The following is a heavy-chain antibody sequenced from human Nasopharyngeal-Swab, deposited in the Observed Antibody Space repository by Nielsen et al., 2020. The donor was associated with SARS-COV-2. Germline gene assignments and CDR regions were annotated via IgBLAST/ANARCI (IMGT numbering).Heavy chain of an antibody. Sequence: GGSLRLSCAASGFTFSSYSMNWVRQAPGKGLEWVSYISSSSSTIYYADSVKGRFTISRDNAKNSLYLQMNSLRDEDTAVYYCARELGRVVPAALGFRYYYYYYMDVWGKGTTVTVSS. D-gene: IGHD2-2*01. J-gene: IGHJ6*03. CDR2: ISSSSSTI. CDR1: GFTFSSYS. V-gene: IGHV3-48*02. CDR3: ARELGRVVPAALGFRYYYYYYMDV.